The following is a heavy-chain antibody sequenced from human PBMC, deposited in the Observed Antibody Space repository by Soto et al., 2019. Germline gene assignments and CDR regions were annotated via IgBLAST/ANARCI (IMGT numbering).Heavy chain of an antibody. J-gene: IGHJ4*02. CDR3: ARGWLGAGQASDLGY. CDR2: ISYSGST. Sequence: TLSLTCTVSGGTVSAGSSSGDYYWSWIRQPPGKGLEWIGYISYSGSTFYNPSLKSRVTMSLDTSKNHFSLKLNSVTTADTSVYYCARGWLGAGQASDLGYWGQGTLVTVSS. D-gene: IGHD1-26*01. CDR1: GGTVSAGSSSGDYY. V-gene: IGHV4-30-4*01.